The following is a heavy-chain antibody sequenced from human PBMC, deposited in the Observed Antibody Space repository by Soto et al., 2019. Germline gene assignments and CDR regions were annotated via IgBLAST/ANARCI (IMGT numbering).Heavy chain of an antibody. CDR2: IIPILGIA. CDR1: GGTFSSYT. D-gene: IGHD6-13*01. V-gene: IGHV1-69*02. J-gene: IGHJ4*02. Sequence: QVQLVQSGAEVKKPGSSVKVSCKASGGTFSSYTISWVRQAPGQGLEWMGRIIPILGIANYAQKFQGRVTITADKFTSTAYMELSSLRSEDTAVYYCARTAAAGTAPDYWGQGTLVTVSS. CDR3: ARTAAAGTAPDY.